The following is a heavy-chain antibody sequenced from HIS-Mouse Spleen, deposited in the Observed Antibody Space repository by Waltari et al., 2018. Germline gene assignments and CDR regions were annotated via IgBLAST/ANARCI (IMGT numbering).Heavy chain of an antibody. CDR3: ARGPNWNYAFDI. V-gene: IGHV3-30*04. CDR2: ISYDGSKK. Sequence: QVQLVESGGGVVQPGRSLRLSCAASGFTFSSYAMHWVRQAPGKGLGWVAVISYDGSKKYYADSVKGRFTISRDNSKNTLYLQMNSLRAEDTAVYYCARGPNWNYAFDIWGQGTMVTVSS. CDR1: GFTFSSYA. J-gene: IGHJ3*02. D-gene: IGHD1-7*01.